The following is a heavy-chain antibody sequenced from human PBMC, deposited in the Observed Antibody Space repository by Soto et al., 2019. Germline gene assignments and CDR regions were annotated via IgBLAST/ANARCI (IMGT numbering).Heavy chain of an antibody. Sequence: SVKVSCKASGGTFSSYAISWVRQAPGQGLEWMGGIIPIFGTANYAQKFQGRVTITADESTSTAYMELSSLRSEDTAVYYCAREAIVVVPAAISTDAYYYYYGMDVWGEGATATV. V-gene: IGHV1-69*13. J-gene: IGHJ6*02. CDR1: GGTFSSYA. D-gene: IGHD2-2*01. CDR3: AREAIVVVPAAISTDAYYYYYGMDV. CDR2: IIPIFGTA.